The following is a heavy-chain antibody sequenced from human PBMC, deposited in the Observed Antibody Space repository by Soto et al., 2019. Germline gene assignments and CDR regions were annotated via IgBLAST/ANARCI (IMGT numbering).Heavy chain of an antibody. CDR2: IYTSGST. Sequence: SETLSLTCTVSGGSISSYYWSWIRQPAGKGLEWIGRIYTSGSTNYNPSLKSRVTMSVDTSKNQFSLKLSSVPAADTAVYYCARDFTTYYYDSSGYYFDYWGQGTLVTVSS. V-gene: IGHV4-4*07. CDR3: ARDFTTYYYDSSGYYFDY. J-gene: IGHJ4*02. D-gene: IGHD3-22*01. CDR1: GGSISSYY.